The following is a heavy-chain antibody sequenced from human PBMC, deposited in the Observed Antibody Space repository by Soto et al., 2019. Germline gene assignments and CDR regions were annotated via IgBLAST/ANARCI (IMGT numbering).Heavy chain of an antibody. D-gene: IGHD4-17*01. Sequence: PGGSLRLSCVVSGFTFSSSWMHWVRQAPGKGLEWVSGISTNGDTANYADSVKGRFTISRDNSKNALYMQMNGLRPEDTAVYYCAKDLSRWPHYAFDSWGQGTLVTVSS. V-gene: IGHV3-23*01. J-gene: IGHJ5*01. CDR1: GFTFSSSW. CDR2: ISTNGDTA. CDR3: AKDLSRWPHYAFDS.